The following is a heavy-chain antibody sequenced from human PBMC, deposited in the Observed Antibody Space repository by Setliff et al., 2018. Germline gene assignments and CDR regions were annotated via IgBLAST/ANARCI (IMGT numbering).Heavy chain of an antibody. V-gene: IGHV5-51*01. CDR2: IYPGDSNT. J-gene: IGHJ3*02. CDR1: GYSFTTYW. CDR3: ARPFPSCSEGVCYPDAFDI. D-gene: IGHD2-8*01. Sequence: GESLKISCKGSGYSFTTYWIAWVRQMPGKGLEWMGIIYPGDSNTRYSPSFQGQVTISADKSISTAYLQWSSLKASDTAIYFCARPFPSCSEGVCYPDAFDIWGQGTLVTVSS.